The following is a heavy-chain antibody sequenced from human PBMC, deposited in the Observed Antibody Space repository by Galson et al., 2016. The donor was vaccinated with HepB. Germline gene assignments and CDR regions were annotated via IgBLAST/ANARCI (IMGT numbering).Heavy chain of an antibody. Sequence: SVKVSCKASGYTFTDYYMHWVRQAPGQGLEWMGWINPNYGATNYAQRFQGRVSMTRDTSITTFYMELSGLTSDDTAVYYCARDGHLERRPRNWVDPWGQGTLVTVSS. CDR2: INPNYGAT. V-gene: IGHV1-2*02. D-gene: IGHD1-1*01. CDR1: GYTFTDYY. J-gene: IGHJ5*02. CDR3: ARDGHLERRPRNWVDP.